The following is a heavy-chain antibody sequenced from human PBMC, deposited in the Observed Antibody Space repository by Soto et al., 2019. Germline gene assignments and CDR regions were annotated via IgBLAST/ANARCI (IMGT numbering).Heavy chain of an antibody. CDR2: IIPIFGTA. D-gene: IGHD3-22*01. CDR3: AGAKYYYDSSGYELLYYFDY. J-gene: IGHJ4*02. CDR1: GGTFSSYA. V-gene: IGHV1-69*01. Sequence: QVQLVQSGAELKKPGSSVKVSCKASGGTFSSYAISWVRQAPGQGLEWMGGIIPIFGTANYAQKFQGRVTITADESTSTAYMELSSLRSEDTAVYYCAGAKYYYDSSGYELLYYFDYWGQGTLVTVSS.